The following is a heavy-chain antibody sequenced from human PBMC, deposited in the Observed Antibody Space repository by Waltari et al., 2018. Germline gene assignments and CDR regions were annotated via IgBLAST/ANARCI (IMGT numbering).Heavy chain of an antibody. Sequence: QLQLQESGSGLVKPSQTLSLTCAVSGDSISSGGYSWCRVRQPPGKGLEGIGYIYYSGNTYSKPSLKSRVTISLDRPKNQFSLRLNYVTAADTAVYYCARRMTTQLPGGFDPWGQGTLLTVSS. V-gene: IGHV4-30-2*01. D-gene: IGHD4-17*01. CDR1: GDSISSGGYS. CDR2: IYYSGNT. J-gene: IGHJ5*02. CDR3: ARRMTTQLPGGFDP.